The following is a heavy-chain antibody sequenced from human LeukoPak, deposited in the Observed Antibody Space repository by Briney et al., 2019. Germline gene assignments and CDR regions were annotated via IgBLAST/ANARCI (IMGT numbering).Heavy chain of an antibody. CDR2: ISGSGSSS. CDR1: GFTFIKYA. V-gene: IGHV3-23*01. J-gene: IGHJ4*02. CDR3: AKDFLYNVVDY. D-gene: IGHD3-10*01. Sequence: GGSLRLSCAASGFTFIKYAMTWVRQAPGMGLEWVSSISGSGSSSYYADSVKGRFTVSRDNSKNTLHLQMNSLRAEDTAVYYCAKDFLYNVVDYWGQGTLVAVSS.